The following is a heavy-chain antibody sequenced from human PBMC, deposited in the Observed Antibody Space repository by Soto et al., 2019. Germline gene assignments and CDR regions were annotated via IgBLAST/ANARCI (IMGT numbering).Heavy chain of an antibody. D-gene: IGHD3-10*01. J-gene: IGHJ5*02. CDR1: GDTFTNFV. CDR3: ARVLRGVVNWFDP. V-gene: IGHV1-18*01. Sequence: HLVQSGPEVKKPGASVTVSCKTSGDTFTNFVLSWVRQAPGQGLDWMGWIATYNSNKNYAQKFQGRLTLTTDTSTSTGYTELKSLEYDDTAVYYCARVLRGVVNWFDPWGQGTLVTVSS. CDR2: IATYNSNK.